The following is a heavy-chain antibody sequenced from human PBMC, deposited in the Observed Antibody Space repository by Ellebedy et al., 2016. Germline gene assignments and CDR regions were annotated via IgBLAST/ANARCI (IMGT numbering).Heavy chain of an antibody. V-gene: IGHV3-74*01. CDR3: ASRDLDY. J-gene: IGHJ4*02. Sequence: GESLKISCAASGFTFSSYWMHWVRQAPGKGLVWVSRINSDGSSTSYADSVKGRFTISRDHAKNTLYLQMNSLRAEDTAVYYCASRDLDYWGQGTLVTVSS. CDR1: GFTFSSYW. D-gene: IGHD3-10*01. CDR2: INSDGSST.